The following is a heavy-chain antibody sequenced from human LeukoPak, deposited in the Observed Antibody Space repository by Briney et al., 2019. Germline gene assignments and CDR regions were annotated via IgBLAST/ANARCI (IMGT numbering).Heavy chain of an antibody. CDR1: GFTFSSYG. Sequence: GGSLRLSCAASGFTFSSYGMHWVRQAPGKGLEWVAVIWYDGSNKYYADSVKGRFTISRDNSKNTLYLQMNSLRAEDTAVYYCARGGARYCSGGSCYPNWFDPWGQGTLVTVSS. CDR2: IWYDGSNK. D-gene: IGHD2-15*01. CDR3: ARGGARYCSGGSCYPNWFDP. J-gene: IGHJ5*02. V-gene: IGHV3-33*01.